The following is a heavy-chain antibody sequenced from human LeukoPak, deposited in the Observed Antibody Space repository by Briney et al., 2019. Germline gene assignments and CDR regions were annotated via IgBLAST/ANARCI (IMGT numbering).Heavy chain of an antibody. CDR2: IIPILGIA. CDR1: GYTFTSYG. D-gene: IGHD3-9*01. V-gene: IGHV1-69*04. Sequence: SVKVSCKASGYTFTSYGISWVRQAPGQGLEWMGRIIPILGIANYAQKFQGRVTITADKSTSTAYMELSSLRSEDTAVYYCAILLRFLTGNYGMDVWGQGTTVTVSS. CDR3: AILLRFLTGNYGMDV. J-gene: IGHJ6*02.